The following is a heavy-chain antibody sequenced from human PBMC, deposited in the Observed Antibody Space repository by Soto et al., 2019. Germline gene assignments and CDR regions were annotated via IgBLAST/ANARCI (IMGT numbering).Heavy chain of an antibody. CDR1: GYTFTSYG. CDR3: ARDLTYGSRSYPSDLFDY. CDR2: ISAYNGNT. Sequence: GASVKVSCKASGYTFTSYGISWVRQAPGQGLEWMGWISAYNGNTNYAQKLQGRVTMTTDTSTSTAYMELRSLRSDDTAVYYCARDLTYGSRSYPSDLFDYWGQGTLVTVSS. V-gene: IGHV1-18*01. D-gene: IGHD3-10*01. J-gene: IGHJ4*02.